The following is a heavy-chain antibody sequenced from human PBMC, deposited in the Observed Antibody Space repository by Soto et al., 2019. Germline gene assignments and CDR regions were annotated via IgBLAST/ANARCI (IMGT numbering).Heavy chain of an antibody. CDR2: ISYDGSNK. Sequence: QVQLVESGGGVVQPGRSLRLSCAASGFTFSSYAMHWVRQAPGKGLEWVAVISYDGSNKYYADSVKGRFTISRDNSKNTLYLQMNSRRAEDTAVYYCARDRGYCISTSCPWYYYGMDVWGQGTTVTVSS. D-gene: IGHD2-2*01. J-gene: IGHJ6*02. V-gene: IGHV3-30-3*01. CDR1: GFTFSSYA. CDR3: ARDRGYCISTSCPWYYYGMDV.